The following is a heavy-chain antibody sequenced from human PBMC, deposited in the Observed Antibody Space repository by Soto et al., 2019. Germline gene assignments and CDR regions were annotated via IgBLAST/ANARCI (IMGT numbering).Heavy chain of an antibody. CDR1: GYTFSDLD. CDR2: MNAKSGDT. Sequence: GASVKVSCKASGYTFSDLDINWLRQTSGQGPEWVGWMNAKSGDTFFAQRFHDKFNMTWDTSLTTAYMEVGSLTSDHAAIYYCARGNPFNYAGFDVWGQGTTVTVS. J-gene: IGHJ6*02. CDR3: ARGNPFNYAGFDV. V-gene: IGHV1-8*01. D-gene: IGHD3-16*01.